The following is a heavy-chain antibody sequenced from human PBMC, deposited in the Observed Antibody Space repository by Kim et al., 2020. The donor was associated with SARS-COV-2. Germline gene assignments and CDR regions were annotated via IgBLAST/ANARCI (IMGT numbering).Heavy chain of an antibody. CDR1: GFTFSSYD. CDR3: ARGGYSYGYYDY. V-gene: IGHV3-13*04. D-gene: IGHD5-18*01. CDR2: IGTAGDT. J-gene: IGHJ4*02. Sequence: GGSLRLSCAASGFTFSSYDMHWVRQATGKGLEWVSAIGTAGDTYYPGSVKGRFTISRENAKNSLYLQMNSLRAGDTAVYYCARGGYSYGYYDYWGQGTLVTVSS.